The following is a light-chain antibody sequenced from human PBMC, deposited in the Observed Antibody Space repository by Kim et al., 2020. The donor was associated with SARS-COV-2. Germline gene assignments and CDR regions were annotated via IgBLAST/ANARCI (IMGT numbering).Light chain of an antibody. J-gene: IGKJ2*01. CDR1: QSVSSSY. CDR2: GAS. Sequence: ELMLTQSPGTLSLSPGERATLSCRASQSVSSSYLAWYQQKPGQAPRLLMYGASTRATGIPDRFSGSGSGTDFTLSISRLEPEDFAVYYCQQYGSSALYTFGQGTKLEIK. V-gene: IGKV3-20*01. CDR3: QQYGSSALYT.